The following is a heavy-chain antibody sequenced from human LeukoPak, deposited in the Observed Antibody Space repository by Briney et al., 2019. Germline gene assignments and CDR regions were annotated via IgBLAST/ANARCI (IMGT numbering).Heavy chain of an antibody. CDR2: IYSGGNT. V-gene: IGHV3-66*01. CDR3: ATIDSVKVVTARAFDF. CDR1: GFTFSNAW. D-gene: IGHD2-21*02. Sequence: GGSLRLSCAASGFTFSNAWMSWVRQAPGKGLEWVSVIYSGGNTYYADSVKGRFTISRDDSKNMLYLQMNNVRAEDTAVYYCATIDSVKVVTARAFDFWGQGTMVTVSS. J-gene: IGHJ3*01.